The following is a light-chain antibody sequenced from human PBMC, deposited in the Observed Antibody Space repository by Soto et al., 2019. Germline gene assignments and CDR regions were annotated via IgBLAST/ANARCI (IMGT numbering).Light chain of an antibody. J-gene: IGKJ1*01. V-gene: IGKV1-39*01. CDR2: AAS. CDR1: QSISSY. Sequence: DIQMTQSPSSLSASVGDRVTITCRASQSISSYLNWYQQKPGKAPKLLIYAASSLQSGVPSRFSGSGSGTDFTLTISSLQPEYFAAYYCQQSYSTPRTFGQRTKL. CDR3: QQSYSTPRT.